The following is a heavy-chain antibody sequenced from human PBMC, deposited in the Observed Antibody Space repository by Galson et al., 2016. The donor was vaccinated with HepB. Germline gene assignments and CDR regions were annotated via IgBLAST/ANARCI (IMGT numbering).Heavy chain of an antibody. CDR1: GASISRGKYF. CDR2: ISHSAST. V-gene: IGHV4-31*03. Sequence: TLSLTCNVSGASISRGKYFWTWIRQHPGKGLEWIGYISHSASTSYSPSLRSRISISADTSETQFSLRLRSVTAADTAVYFCARALFYYDSSVSGFYYYMDVWGKGTPVTVSS. CDR3: ARALFYYDSSVSGFYYYMDV. D-gene: IGHD3-22*01. J-gene: IGHJ6*03.